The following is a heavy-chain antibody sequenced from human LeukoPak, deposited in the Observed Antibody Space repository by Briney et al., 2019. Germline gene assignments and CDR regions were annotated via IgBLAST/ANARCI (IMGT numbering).Heavy chain of an antibody. J-gene: IGHJ3*02. V-gene: IGHV3-30*04. Sequence: GGSLRLSCAASGFTFSSYAMHWVRQAPGKGLEWVAVTSYDGSNKYYADSVKGRFTISRDNSKNTLYLQMNSLRAEDTAVYYCAKDYDFWQFDAFDIWGQGTMVTVSS. CDR2: TSYDGSNK. D-gene: IGHD3-3*01. CDR3: AKDYDFWQFDAFDI. CDR1: GFTFSSYA.